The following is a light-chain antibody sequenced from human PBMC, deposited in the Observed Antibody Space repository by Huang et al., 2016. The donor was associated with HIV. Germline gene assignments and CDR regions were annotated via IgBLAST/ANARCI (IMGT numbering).Light chain of an antibody. CDR2: DGS. Sequence: EIVLTQSPGTLSLSPGERATLSCRASQSVSSTYLAWYQQKPGRAPRLLIYDGSTRATGIPDRFSGSVSGTDFTLTISRLEPEDFAVYYCQQYGRPPLTFGGGTKVEIK. J-gene: IGKJ4*01. V-gene: IGKV3-20*01. CDR1: QSVSSTY. CDR3: QQYGRPPLT.